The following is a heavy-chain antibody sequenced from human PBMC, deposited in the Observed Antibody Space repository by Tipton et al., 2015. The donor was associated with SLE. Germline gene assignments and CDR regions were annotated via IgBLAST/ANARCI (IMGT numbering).Heavy chain of an antibody. J-gene: IGHJ4*02. V-gene: IGHV4-39*07. CDR1: GGSISSSSYY. CDR3: ARVSLGISDY. D-gene: IGHD7-27*01. CDR2: IYYSGST. Sequence: LRLSCTVSGGSISSSSYYWGWIRQPPGKGPEWIGSIYYSGSTYYNPSLKSRVTISVDTSKNQFSLKLSSVTAADTAVYYCARVSLGISDYWGQGTLVTVSS.